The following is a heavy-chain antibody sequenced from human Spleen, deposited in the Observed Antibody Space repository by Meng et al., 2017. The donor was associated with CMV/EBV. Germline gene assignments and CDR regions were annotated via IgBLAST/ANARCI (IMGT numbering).Heavy chain of an antibody. CDR3: ARPAGDSSGNEYFQP. V-gene: IGHV4-39*01. D-gene: IGHD3-22*01. CDR2: IYYSGST. CDR1: GGSISSSSYY. J-gene: IGHJ1*01. Sequence: GSLRLSCTVSGGSISSSSYYWGWIRQPPGKGLEWIGSIYYSGSTYYNPSLKSRVTISVDTSKNQFSLKLSSVTATDTAVYYCARPAGDSSGNEYFQPWGQGTLVTVSS.